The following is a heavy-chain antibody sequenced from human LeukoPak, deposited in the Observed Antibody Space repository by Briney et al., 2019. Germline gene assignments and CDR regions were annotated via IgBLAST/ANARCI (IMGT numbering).Heavy chain of an antibody. CDR1: GFTFTSSA. CDR3: ARDWRRFGEFSDY. D-gene: IGHD3-10*01. Sequence: SVKVSCKASGFTFTSSAVQWVRQARGQRLEWIGWIVVGSGNTNYAQKFQERVTITRDMSTSTAYMELSSLRSEDTAVYYCARDWRRFGEFSDYWGQGTLVTVSS. V-gene: IGHV1-58*01. CDR2: IVVGSGNT. J-gene: IGHJ4*02.